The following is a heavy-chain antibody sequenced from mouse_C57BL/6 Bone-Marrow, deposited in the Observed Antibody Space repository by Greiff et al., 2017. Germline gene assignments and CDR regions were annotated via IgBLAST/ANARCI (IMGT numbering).Heavy chain of an antibody. CDR3: ARSYDYDDYTMDY. CDR1: GYTFTNYW. D-gene: IGHD2-4*01. V-gene: IGHV1-64*01. J-gene: IGHJ4*01. Sequence: QVQLQQPGAELVKPGASVKLSWKASGYTFTNYWMHWVKQRPGQGLEWIGMMHPNGGSPDYNEKFKSEATLSVDKSSRTAYMELRSLTSEDSAVYYCARSYDYDDYTMDYWGQGTSVTVSS. CDR2: MHPNGGSP.